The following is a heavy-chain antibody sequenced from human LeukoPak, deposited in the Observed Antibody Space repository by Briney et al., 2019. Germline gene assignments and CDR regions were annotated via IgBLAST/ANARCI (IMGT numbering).Heavy chain of an antibody. D-gene: IGHD1-7*01. Sequence: GGSLRLSCAASGFTFSSYSMNWVRQAPGKGLEWVSSISSSSSYVYYADSVKGRFTISRDNAKNSLYLQMNSLRAEDTAVYYCARRLGLNWFDPWGQGTLVTVSS. CDR3: ARRLGLNWFDP. CDR1: GFTFSSYS. V-gene: IGHV3-21*01. J-gene: IGHJ5*02. CDR2: ISSSSSYV.